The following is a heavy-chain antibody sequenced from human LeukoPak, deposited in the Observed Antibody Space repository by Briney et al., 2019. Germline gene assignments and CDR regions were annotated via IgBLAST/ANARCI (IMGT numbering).Heavy chain of an antibody. D-gene: IGHD2-2*01. CDR3: SRSVPAAFMDV. CDR1: GYTFTSYA. CDR2: INAGNGNT. V-gene: IGHV1-3*01. J-gene: IGHJ6*02. Sequence: ASVKVSCKASGYTFTSYAMHWVRQAPGQRLEWMGWINAGNGNTKYSQKFQGRVTITRDTSASTAYMELRSLRSDDTAVYYCSRSVPAAFMDVWGQGTTVTVSS.